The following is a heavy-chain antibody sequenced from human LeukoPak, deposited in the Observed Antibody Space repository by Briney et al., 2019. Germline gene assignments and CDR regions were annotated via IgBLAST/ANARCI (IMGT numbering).Heavy chain of an antibody. D-gene: IGHD2-2*01. J-gene: IGHJ4*02. CDR1: GGSISGYY. CDR3: ARDSRVPAAPLDY. CDR2: IYYSGSA. V-gene: IGHV4-59*12. Sequence: SETLSLTCTVSGGSISGYYWSWIRQPPGKGLEWIGYIYYSGSASYNPSLKSRVTISVDTSKNQFSLRLSSVTAADTAVYYCARDSRVPAAPLDYWGQGTLVTVSS.